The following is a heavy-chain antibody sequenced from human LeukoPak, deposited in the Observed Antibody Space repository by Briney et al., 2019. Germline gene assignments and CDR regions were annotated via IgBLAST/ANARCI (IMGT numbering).Heavy chain of an antibody. CDR3: ARQPNDYGDYAVFHIYYYYYMDV. V-gene: IGHV4-61*02. Sequence: PSETLSLTCNVSGDSISSRSYYWSWIRQPAGKGLEWIGRIYTSGSTNYNPSLKSRVTISVDTSKNQFSLKLSSVTAADTAVYYCARQPNDYGDYAVFHIYYYYYMDVWGKGTTVTISS. J-gene: IGHJ6*03. CDR1: GDSISSRSYY. CDR2: IYTSGST. D-gene: IGHD4-17*01.